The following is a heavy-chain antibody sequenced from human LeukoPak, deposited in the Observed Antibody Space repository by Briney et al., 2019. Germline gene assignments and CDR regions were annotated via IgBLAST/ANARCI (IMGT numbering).Heavy chain of an antibody. Sequence: SETLSLTCTVSGGSISSSSYYWGWIRQPPGKGLEWIGSIYYSGSTYYNPSLKSRVTISVDTSKSQFSLKLSSVTAADTAVYYCARQSYYSNPFDYWGQGTLVTVSS. CDR2: IYYSGST. CDR3: ARQSYYSNPFDY. D-gene: IGHD4-11*01. J-gene: IGHJ4*02. CDR1: GGSISSSSYY. V-gene: IGHV4-39*01.